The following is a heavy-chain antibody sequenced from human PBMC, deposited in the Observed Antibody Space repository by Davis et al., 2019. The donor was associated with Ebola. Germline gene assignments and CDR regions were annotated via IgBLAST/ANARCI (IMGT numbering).Heavy chain of an antibody. V-gene: IGHV1-18*04. CDR1: GYTFTSYG. CDR2: ISGFNTNT. CDR3: ARAPNYDVLTGTSSYYFDY. Sequence: ASVKVSCKSSGYTFTSYGLVWVRQAPGLGLEWMGWISGFNTNTSFAQKFQGRVTVSKDTSTNTAYMDLRGLTSDDTAIYYCARAPNYDVLTGTSSYYFDYWGQGTLVTVSS. J-gene: IGHJ4*02. D-gene: IGHD3-9*01.